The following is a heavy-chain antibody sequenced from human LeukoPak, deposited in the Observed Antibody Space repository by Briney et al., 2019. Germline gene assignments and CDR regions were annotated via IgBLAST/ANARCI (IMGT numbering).Heavy chain of an antibody. CDR1: GYTFTSYG. Sequence: GASVKVSCKASGYTFTSYGISWVRQAPGQGLEWMGWISAYNGNTNYAQKLQGRVTMTTDTSTSTAYMELRSLRSDDTAVYYCARGDGYDSSGYYGDYWGQGTLVTVSS. D-gene: IGHD3-22*01. V-gene: IGHV1-18*01. CDR3: ARGDGYDSSGYYGDY. J-gene: IGHJ4*02. CDR2: ISAYNGNT.